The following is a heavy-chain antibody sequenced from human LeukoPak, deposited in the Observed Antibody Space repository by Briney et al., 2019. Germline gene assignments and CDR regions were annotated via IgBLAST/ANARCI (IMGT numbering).Heavy chain of an antibody. CDR1: GYTFTGYY. J-gene: IGHJ6*03. Sequence: ASVKVSCKASGYTFTGYYIHWVRQATGQGLEWMGWMNPNSGNTGYAQKFQGRVTITRNTSISTAYMELSSLRSEDTAVYYCARGTSRDSYGKSYYYYYMDVWGKGTTVTVSS. D-gene: IGHD5-18*01. V-gene: IGHV1-8*03. CDR3: ARGTSRDSYGKSYYYYYMDV. CDR2: MNPNSGNT.